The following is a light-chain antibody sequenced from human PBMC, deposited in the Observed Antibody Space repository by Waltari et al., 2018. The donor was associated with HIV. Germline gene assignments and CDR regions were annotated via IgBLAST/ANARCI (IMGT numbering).Light chain of an antibody. J-gene: IGLJ3*02. Sequence: QSALPQPASVSGSPGQSITISCTGTSRDVGGYHYVSWYQQPPGKAPKLMIYEVSNRPSGVSNRLAGSKSGNTASLTISGLQAEDEADYYCSSYTRSNTLVFGGGTKLTVL. CDR2: EVS. CDR3: SSYTRSNTLV. CDR1: SRDVGGYHY. V-gene: IGLV2-14*01.